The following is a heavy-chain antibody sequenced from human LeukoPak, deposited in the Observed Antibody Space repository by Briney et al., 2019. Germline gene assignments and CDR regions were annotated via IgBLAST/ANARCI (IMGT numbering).Heavy chain of an antibody. CDR1: GFTFSTFS. V-gene: IGHV3-30*03. J-gene: IGHJ3*02. CDR2: ISYDGSNK. D-gene: IGHD1-26*01. CDR3: ARDSELLRAFDI. Sequence: GGSLRLSCAVSGFTFSTFSMNWVRQAPGKGLEWVAVISYDGSNKYYADSVKGRFTISRDNSKNTLYLQMNSLRAEDTAVYYCARDSELLRAFDIWGQGTMVTVSS.